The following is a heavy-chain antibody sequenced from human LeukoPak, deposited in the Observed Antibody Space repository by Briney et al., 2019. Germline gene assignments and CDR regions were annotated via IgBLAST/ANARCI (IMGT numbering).Heavy chain of an antibody. CDR3: AKVPVLLWFGELFRYYFDY. CDR1: GFTVSSNY. D-gene: IGHD3-10*01. J-gene: IGHJ4*02. Sequence: GGSLRLSCAASGFTVSSNYMSWVRQAPGKGLEWVSAISGSGGSTYYADPVKGRFTISRDNSKNTLYLQMNSLRAEDTAVYYCAKVPVLLWFGELFRYYFDYWGQGTLVTVSS. V-gene: IGHV3-23*01. CDR2: ISGSGGST.